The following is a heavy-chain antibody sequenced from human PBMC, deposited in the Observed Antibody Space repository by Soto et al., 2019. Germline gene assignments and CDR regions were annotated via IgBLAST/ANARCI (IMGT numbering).Heavy chain of an antibody. D-gene: IGHD7-27*01. CDR1: GFSLSTSGVG. V-gene: IGHV2-5*02. CDR3: AHAADKALHLSGFDY. Sequence: QITLKESGPTLVKPTQTLTLTCTFSGFSLSTSGVGVGWIRQPPGKALEWLALIYWDDDKRYSPSLKSRLTNTKDPSKNQVVLTMTNMDPVDTATYYGAHAADKALHLSGFDYWGQGTPVTVSS. CDR2: IYWDDDK. J-gene: IGHJ4*02.